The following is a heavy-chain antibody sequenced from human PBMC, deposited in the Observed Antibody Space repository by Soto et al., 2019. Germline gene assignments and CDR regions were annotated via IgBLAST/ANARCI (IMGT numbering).Heavy chain of an antibody. Sequence: QLQLQESGPGLVKPSETLSLTCTVSSGSISSSSYYWGWIRQSPGKGLEWIGTISYSGTTYYNPFLKSRLTISFDTSKYQFSLTLSSVTAAVTGVYYCARRGCGVVATENWFDPWGQGTLVSDSS. CDR1: SGSISSSSYY. D-gene: IGHD5-12*01. CDR2: ISYSGTT. CDR3: ARRGCGVVATENWFDP. V-gene: IGHV4-39*01. J-gene: IGHJ5*02.